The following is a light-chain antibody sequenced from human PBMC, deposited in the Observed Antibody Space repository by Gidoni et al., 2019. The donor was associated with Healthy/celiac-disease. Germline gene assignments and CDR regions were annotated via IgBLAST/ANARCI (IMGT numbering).Light chain of an antibody. Sequence: AIRITPSPSSFSASTGDRVTITCRASRGISSYLAWYQQKPGKAHKLLIYAASTLQSGVPSRFSGSGSGTDFTLTISCLQSEDFATYYCQQYYSYPQTFGQGTKVEIK. V-gene: IGKV1-8*01. CDR2: AAS. CDR1: RGISSY. J-gene: IGKJ1*01. CDR3: QQYYSYPQT.